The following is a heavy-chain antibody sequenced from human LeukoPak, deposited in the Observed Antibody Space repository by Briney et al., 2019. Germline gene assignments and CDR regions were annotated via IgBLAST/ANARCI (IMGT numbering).Heavy chain of an antibody. J-gene: IGHJ6*02. Sequence: PGGSLRLSCAVSGFTFSDHYMDWVRQAPGKGLEWVGRTRNKANSYTTVYAASVQGRFTVSRDDTKNSLYLQMNSLKTEDTAVYYCARVGYRCSSTSCYGMDVWGQGTTVTVSS. D-gene: IGHD2-2*01. V-gene: IGHV3-72*01. CDR3: ARVGYRCSSTSCYGMDV. CDR1: GFTFSDHY. CDR2: TRNKANSYTT.